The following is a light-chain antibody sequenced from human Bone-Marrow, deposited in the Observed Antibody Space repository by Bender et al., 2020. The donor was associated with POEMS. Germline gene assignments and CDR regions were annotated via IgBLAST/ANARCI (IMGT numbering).Light chain of an antibody. CDR2: END. CDR3: QSHDTTIV. J-gene: IGLJ1*01. Sequence: FMLTQPRSLSEFPGRTVTISCTRSSGSIASDYVQWHQQRPGASPTTVIYENDQRSSGVPDRFSGSIDTSSNSASLTISGLQTEDEADYYCQSHDTTIVFGTGTRVTVL. CDR1: SGSIASDY. V-gene: IGLV6-57*01.